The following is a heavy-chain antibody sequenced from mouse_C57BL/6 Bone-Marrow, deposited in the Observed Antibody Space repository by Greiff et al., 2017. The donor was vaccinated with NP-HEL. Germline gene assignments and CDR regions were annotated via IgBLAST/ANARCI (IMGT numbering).Heavy chain of an antibody. D-gene: IGHD3-3*01. J-gene: IGHJ2*01. Sequence: VQLQQSGAELVRPGASVKLSCTASGFNFKDDYMHWVKQRPEQGLEWIGWIDPENGDTEYASKFQGKATITADTSSNTAYLQLSSLTSEDTAVYYCTTGAGKGYWGQGTTLTVSS. CDR3: TTGAGKGY. V-gene: IGHV14-4*01. CDR2: IDPENGDT. CDR1: GFNFKDDY.